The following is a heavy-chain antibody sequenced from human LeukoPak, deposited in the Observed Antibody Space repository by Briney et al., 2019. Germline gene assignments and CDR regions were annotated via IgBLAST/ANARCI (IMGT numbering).Heavy chain of an antibody. CDR2: MSYDGTNK. V-gene: IGHV3-30-3*01. D-gene: IGHD6-13*01. CDR3: ARGGLYTSSWYGPLDY. Sequence: GGSLRLSCAASGFIFSHYAMQWVRQAPGKGLEWVAIMSYDGTNKMYADSVKGRFTISRDNSNNSVYLQITGLSAEDTAVYYCARGGLYTSSWYGPLDYWGQGSLVTVSS. CDR1: GFIFSHYA. J-gene: IGHJ4*02.